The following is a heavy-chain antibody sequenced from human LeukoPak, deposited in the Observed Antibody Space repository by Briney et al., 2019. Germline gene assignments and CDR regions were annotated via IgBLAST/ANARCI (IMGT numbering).Heavy chain of an antibody. Sequence: VASVKVSCKASGYTFTGYYMHWVRQAPGQGLEWMGWINPNSGGTNYAQKFQGRVTMTRDTSISTAYMELSRLRSDDTAVYYCARDPQDIVVVVAGYNWFDPWGQGTLVTVSS. CDR3: ARDPQDIVVVVAGYNWFDP. V-gene: IGHV1-2*02. CDR1: GYTFTGYY. CDR2: INPNSGGT. D-gene: IGHD2-15*01. J-gene: IGHJ5*02.